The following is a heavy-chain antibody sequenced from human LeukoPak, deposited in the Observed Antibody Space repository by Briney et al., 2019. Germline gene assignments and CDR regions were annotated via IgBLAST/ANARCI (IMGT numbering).Heavy chain of an antibody. CDR3: ARTLNYYGSGSYYSYFDY. Sequence: GASVKVSCKASGYTITSYYMHWVRQAPGQGLEWMGIIDPSGGSTSYAQKFQGRVTMTRDTSTSTVYMELSSLRSEDTAVYYCARTLNYYGSGSYYSYFDYWGQGTLVTVSS. D-gene: IGHD3-10*01. CDR2: IDPSGGST. J-gene: IGHJ4*02. V-gene: IGHV1-46*01. CDR1: GYTITSYY.